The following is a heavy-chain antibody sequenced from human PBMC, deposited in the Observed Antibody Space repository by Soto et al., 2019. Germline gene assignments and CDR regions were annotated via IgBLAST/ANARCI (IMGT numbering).Heavy chain of an antibody. D-gene: IGHD6-13*01. Sequence: ETLSLTCTVSVDSITTYYWSWIRQPSGKGLEWIGRIDASGNTNYNPSLNSRVTMSIDTSKKQFSLKLTSVTAADTAIYYCARYSNNWFQTEGMDVWGQGTTVTVSS. CDR2: IDASGNT. V-gene: IGHV4-4*07. CDR1: VDSITTYY. CDR3: ARYSNNWFQTEGMDV. J-gene: IGHJ6*02.